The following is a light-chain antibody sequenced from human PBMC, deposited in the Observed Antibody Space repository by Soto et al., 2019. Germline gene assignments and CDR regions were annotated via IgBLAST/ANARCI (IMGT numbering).Light chain of an antibody. V-gene: IGKV3-20*01. Sequence: IVLTQSPVTLALSPGERAVLSCRASQSVSTSLAWYQHKPGQAPRLFIYDASKRAPGIPARFSGSGSGTDFTLTISRLEPEDFAVYYCQQYGSSLTFGQGTKVEIK. J-gene: IGKJ1*01. CDR1: QSVSTS. CDR2: DAS. CDR3: QQYGSSLT.